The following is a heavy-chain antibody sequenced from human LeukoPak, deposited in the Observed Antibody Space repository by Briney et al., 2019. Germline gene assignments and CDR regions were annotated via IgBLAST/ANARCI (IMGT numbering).Heavy chain of an antibody. CDR3: ARVGRDFWSGYPFDY. V-gene: IGHV1-46*01. CDR2: INPSGGST. D-gene: IGHD3-3*01. CDR1: GYTFTSYY. J-gene: IGHJ4*02. Sequence: GASVNVSCKASGYTFTSYYMHWVRQAPGQGLEWMGIINPSGGSTSYAQKFQGRVTMTRDMSTSTVYMELSSLRSEDTAVYYCARVGRDFWSGYPFDYWGQGTLVTVSS.